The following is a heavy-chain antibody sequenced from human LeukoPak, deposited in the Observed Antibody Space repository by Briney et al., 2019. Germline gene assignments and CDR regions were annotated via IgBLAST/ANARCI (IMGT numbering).Heavy chain of an antibody. CDR1: GGSISSYY. Sequence: SETLSLTCTVSGGSISSYYWSWIRQPPGKGLEWIRCVYYTGSTKYNPSLKSRFTISVDTPNNQFSLTLSYLTAADTAVYYCPRHRQYDADALDIWGRGTMVTVSS. J-gene: IGHJ3*02. V-gene: IGHV4-59*08. CDR3: PRHRQYDADALDI. D-gene: IGHD2/OR15-2a*01. CDR2: VYYTGST.